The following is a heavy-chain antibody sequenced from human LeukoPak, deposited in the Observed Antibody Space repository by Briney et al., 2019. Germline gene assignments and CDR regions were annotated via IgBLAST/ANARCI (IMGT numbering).Heavy chain of an antibody. Sequence: ASVKVSCKASRYTFTSSVLNWVRHATGHGLEWMGWMNPKSGNTGYAQKFHGRVTMTRNTSISPAYMELSSLRSEDTAVYYCARRYGDYHLIYYYYGMDVWGQGTTVTVSS. CDR3: ARRYGDYHLIYYYYGMDV. D-gene: IGHD4-17*01. J-gene: IGHJ6*02. V-gene: IGHV1-8*01. CDR1: RYTFTSSV. CDR2: MNPKSGNT.